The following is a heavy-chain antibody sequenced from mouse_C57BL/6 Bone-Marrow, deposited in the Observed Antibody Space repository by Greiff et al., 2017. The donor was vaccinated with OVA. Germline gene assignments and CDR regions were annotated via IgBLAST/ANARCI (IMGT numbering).Heavy chain of an antibody. CDR2: ISYDGSN. Sequence: EVQLVESGPGLVKPSQSLSLTCSVTGYSITSGYYWNWIRQFPGNKLEWMGYISYDGSNNYNPSLKNRISITRDTSKNQFFLKLNSVTTEDTATYYCARDKGDDYDGNYAMDYWGQGTSVTVSS. CDR3: ARDKGDDYDGNYAMDY. J-gene: IGHJ4*01. V-gene: IGHV3-6*01. D-gene: IGHD2-4*01. CDR1: GYSITSGYY.